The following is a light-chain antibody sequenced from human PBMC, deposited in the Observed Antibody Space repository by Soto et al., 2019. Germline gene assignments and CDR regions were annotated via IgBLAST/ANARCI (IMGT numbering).Light chain of an antibody. Sequence: DIQMTQSPSTLYGSVGDRVKISCRASQTISSWLALYQQKTGKAPKLLIYKASTLKSGVPSRFSGSGYGTEFNLTISSLQPDDFATYYCQHYNSYSEAFGQGTKVDIK. CDR2: KAS. J-gene: IGKJ1*01. CDR3: QHYNSYSEA. CDR1: QTISSW. V-gene: IGKV1-5*03.